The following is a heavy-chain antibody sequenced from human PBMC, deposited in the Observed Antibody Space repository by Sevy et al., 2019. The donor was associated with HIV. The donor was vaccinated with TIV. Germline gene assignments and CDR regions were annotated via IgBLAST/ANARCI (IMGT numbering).Heavy chain of an antibody. D-gene: IGHD6-19*01. V-gene: IGHV3-21*01. CDR2: ISSSSSYI. CDR1: GFTFSSYS. J-gene: IGHJ3*02. Sequence: GGSLRLSCVASGFTFSSYSMNWVHQAPGKGLEWVSSISSSSSYIYYADSVKGRFTISRDNAKNSLYLQMNSLRAEDTAVYYCARDTLGPSRWLVYDAFDIWGQGTMVTVSS. CDR3: ARDTLGPSRWLVYDAFDI.